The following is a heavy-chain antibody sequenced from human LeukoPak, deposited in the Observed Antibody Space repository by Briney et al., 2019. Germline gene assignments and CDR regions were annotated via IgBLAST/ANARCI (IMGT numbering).Heavy chain of an antibody. Sequence: PGRSLRLSCAASGFTFSSYWMHWVRQAPGKGLVWVSRINTDGSSTTYADSVKGRFTISRDNAKNTLFLQVNSLRAEDTALYYCARGKIAGVNWFDPWGQGTLVTVSS. CDR1: GFTFSSYW. CDR2: INTDGSST. V-gene: IGHV3-74*01. D-gene: IGHD6-13*01. J-gene: IGHJ5*02. CDR3: ARGKIAGVNWFDP.